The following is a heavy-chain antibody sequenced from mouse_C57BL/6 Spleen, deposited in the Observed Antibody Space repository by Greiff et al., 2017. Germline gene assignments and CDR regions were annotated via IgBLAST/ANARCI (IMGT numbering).Heavy chain of an antibody. CDR2: SYPGDGDT. CDR3: ARRDDYDAMDD. V-gene: IGHV1-82*01. CDR1: GYAFGSAW. J-gene: IGHJ4*01. Sequence: QVQLQRSGPELVEPGASVTISCKASGYAFGSAWWNGVKLRPGKGLEWIGRSYPGDGDTNYNGKFKGKATLTADKSSSTAYMQLSSLTSEDSAVYFCARRDDYDAMDDWGEGTSVTVSP.